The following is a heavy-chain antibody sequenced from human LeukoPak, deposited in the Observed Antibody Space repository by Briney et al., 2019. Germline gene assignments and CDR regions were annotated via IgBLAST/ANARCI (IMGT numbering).Heavy chain of an antibody. V-gene: IGHV3-23*01. CDR2: ISGSGGST. CDR3: ARSDGGYCSGGSCYGY. D-gene: IGHD2-15*01. J-gene: IGHJ4*02. Sequence: PGGSLRLSCAASGFTFSSYAMSWVRQAPGKGLEWVSAISGSGGSTYYADSVKGRFTISRDNSKNTLYLQMNSLRAEDTAVYYCARSDGGYCSGGSCYGYWGQGTLVTVSS. CDR1: GFTFSSYA.